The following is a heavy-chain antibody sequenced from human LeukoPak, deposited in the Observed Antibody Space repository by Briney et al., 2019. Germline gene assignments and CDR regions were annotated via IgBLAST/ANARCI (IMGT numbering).Heavy chain of an antibody. Sequence: GSLRVSCAASGFTFSSYTMNWIRQSTGKGLEWIGSIYYSGSTYYNPSLKSRVTISVDTSKNQFSLKLSSVTAADTAVYYCARAQSNQMATKIWGQGTLVTVSS. D-gene: IGHD5-24*01. CDR1: GFTFSSYT. J-gene: IGHJ4*02. CDR2: IYYSGST. V-gene: IGHV4-39*07. CDR3: ARAQSNQMATKI.